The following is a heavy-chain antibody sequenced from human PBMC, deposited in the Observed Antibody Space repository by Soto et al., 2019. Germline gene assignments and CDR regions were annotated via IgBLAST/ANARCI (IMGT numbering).Heavy chain of an antibody. Sequence: ASVKVSCKASGNTFTNFGISWVRQAPGQGLEWMGWISAYNGNTNYAQKLQGRVTMTTDTSTSTAYMELRSLRSDDTAVYFCAREAPPEDYWGQGTLVTVSS. CDR2: ISAYNGNT. V-gene: IGHV1-18*01. J-gene: IGHJ4*02. CDR1: GNTFTNFG. CDR3: AREAPPEDY.